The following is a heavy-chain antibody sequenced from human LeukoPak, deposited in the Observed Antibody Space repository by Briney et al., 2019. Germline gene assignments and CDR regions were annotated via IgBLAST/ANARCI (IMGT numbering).Heavy chain of an antibody. J-gene: IGHJ4*02. Sequence: GASVKVSCKASGYTFTSYDINWVRQATGQGLEWMGWMNPNSGNTGYAQKFQGRVTITRNTSIGTAYMELSSLRSEDTAVYYCARSGQRGIAAADYWGQGTLVTVSS. CDR2: MNPNSGNT. CDR1: GYTFTSYD. V-gene: IGHV1-8*03. CDR3: ARSGQRGIAAADY. D-gene: IGHD6-13*01.